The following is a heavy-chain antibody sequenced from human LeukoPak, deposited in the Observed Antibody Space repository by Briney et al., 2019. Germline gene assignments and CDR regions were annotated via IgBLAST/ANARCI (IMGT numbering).Heavy chain of an antibody. Sequence: GGSLRLSCAASGFTFSSYAVSWVRQAPGKGLEWVSAISGSGGSTYYADSVKGRFTISRDNSKNTLYLQMNSLRAEDTAVYYCAKDHLRAVAGIDWFDPWGQGTLVTVSS. CDR1: GFTFSSYA. V-gene: IGHV3-23*01. CDR2: ISGSGGST. J-gene: IGHJ5*02. D-gene: IGHD6-19*01. CDR3: AKDHLRAVAGIDWFDP.